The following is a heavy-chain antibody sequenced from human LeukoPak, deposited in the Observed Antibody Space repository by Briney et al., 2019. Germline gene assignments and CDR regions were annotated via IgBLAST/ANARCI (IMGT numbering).Heavy chain of an antibody. J-gene: IGHJ4*02. CDR2: INHSGST. Sequence: PSETLSLTCAGYGGSFSGYYWSWLRQPPGKGLEWIGEINHSGSTNYNPSLKCRVTISVDTSKNQFSLKLSSVTAADTAVYYCARGGKGYYDFWSGYYPSYFDYWGQGTLVTVSS. V-gene: IGHV4-34*01. CDR1: GGSFSGYY. CDR3: ARGGKGYYDFWSGYYPSYFDY. D-gene: IGHD3-3*01.